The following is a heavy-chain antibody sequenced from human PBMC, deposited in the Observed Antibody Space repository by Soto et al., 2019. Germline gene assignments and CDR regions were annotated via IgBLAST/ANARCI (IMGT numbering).Heavy chain of an antibody. V-gene: IGHV4-39*02. Sequence: SETLSLTCTVSGGSISRSSYYWGWIRQPPGKGLEWIGSIYYSGGTYSNPSLKSRVTISVDTSKNHFSLKLMSVTAADTAVYYCARGPPPTLYSSGWHNFDYWGQGTLVTVSS. J-gene: IGHJ4*02. CDR1: GGSISRSSYY. CDR3: ARGPPPTLYSSGWHNFDY. CDR2: IYYSGGT. D-gene: IGHD6-19*01.